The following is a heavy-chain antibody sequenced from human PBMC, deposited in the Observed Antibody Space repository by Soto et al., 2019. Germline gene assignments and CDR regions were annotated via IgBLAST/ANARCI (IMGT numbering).Heavy chain of an antibody. J-gene: IGHJ5*02. Sequence: QLQLQESGPGLVKPSETLSLTCTVSGGSISSSSYYWGWIRQPPGKGLEWIGSIYYSGSTYYNPSLKSRVTISVDTSKIQFSLKLSSVTAADTAVYYCARQRQAAVAGTRVSLRFDPWGQGTLVTVSS. D-gene: IGHD6-19*01. V-gene: IGHV4-39*01. CDR3: ARQRQAAVAGTRVSLRFDP. CDR1: GGSISSSSYY. CDR2: IYYSGST.